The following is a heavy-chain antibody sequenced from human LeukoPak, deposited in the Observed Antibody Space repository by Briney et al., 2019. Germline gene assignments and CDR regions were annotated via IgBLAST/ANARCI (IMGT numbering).Heavy chain of an antibody. D-gene: IGHD2-2*01. J-gene: IGHJ5*02. CDR2: ISAYNGNT. V-gene: IGHV1-18*01. Sequence: SVKVSCKASLYTFTSYGISWVRQAPAQGLEWMGWISAYNGNTNDAQKLQGRVTMTTDRSTSTAYMELRSRRSDDTAVYYCARRQSAGYCSSTSCYRWFDTWGQGTLVTVSS. CDR3: ARRQSAGYCSSTSCYRWFDT. CDR1: LYTFTSYG.